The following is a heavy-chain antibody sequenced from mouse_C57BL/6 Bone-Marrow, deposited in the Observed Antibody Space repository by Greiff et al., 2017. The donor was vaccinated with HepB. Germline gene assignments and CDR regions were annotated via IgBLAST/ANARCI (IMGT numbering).Heavy chain of an antibody. J-gene: IGHJ2*01. CDR2: IDPENGDT. Sequence: EVQLKQSGAELVRPGASVKLSCTASGFNIKDDYMHWVKQRPEQGLEWIGWIDPENGDTEYASKFQGKATITADTSSNTAYLQLSSLTSEDTAVYYCTTDLFDYWGQGTTLTVSS. CDR3: TTDLFDY. CDR1: GFNIKDDY. V-gene: IGHV14-4*01.